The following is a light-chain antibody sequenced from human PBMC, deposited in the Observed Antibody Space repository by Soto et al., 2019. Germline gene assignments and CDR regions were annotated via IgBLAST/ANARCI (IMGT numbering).Light chain of an antibody. CDR1: QSIMSW. Sequence: DMQMTQAPSTLSESVGDRVTITCRASQSIMSWLAWYQQKPGKAPKLLIYKASDLDVGVPSRFAGSGSGTEFTLTISSLQPDDVATYYCQQYNAYSPWTFGQGT. V-gene: IGKV1-5*03. CDR2: KAS. J-gene: IGKJ1*01. CDR3: QQYNAYSPWT.